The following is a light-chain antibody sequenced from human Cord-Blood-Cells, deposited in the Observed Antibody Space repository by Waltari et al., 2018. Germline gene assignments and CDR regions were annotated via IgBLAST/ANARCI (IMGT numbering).Light chain of an antibody. CDR2: GAS. V-gene: IGKV3-15*01. J-gene: IGKJ3*01. CDR1: QSVRRN. Sequence: EIVMTQSPATLSVSPGERATLSCRASQSVRRNLAWSQQKPGQAPRLLIYGASTRATGIPARFSGSGSRTEFTLTISSLQSEDFAVYYGQQYNNWPPFTFGPGTKVDIK. CDR3: QQYNNWPPFT.